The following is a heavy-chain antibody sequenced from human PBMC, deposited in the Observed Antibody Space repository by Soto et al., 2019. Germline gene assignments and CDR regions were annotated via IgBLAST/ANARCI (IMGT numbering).Heavy chain of an antibody. D-gene: IGHD3-9*01. J-gene: IGHJ6*02. Sequence: GGSLRLPCAASGFTFSSYSMNWVRQAPGKGLEWVSYISSSSSTIYYADSVKGRFTISRDNAKNSLYLQMNSLRDEDTAVYYCATYYDILTARGYYRMEVWGQGPPVTVSS. V-gene: IGHV3-48*02. CDR1: GFTFSSYS. CDR3: ATYYDILTARGYYRMEV. CDR2: ISSSSSTI.